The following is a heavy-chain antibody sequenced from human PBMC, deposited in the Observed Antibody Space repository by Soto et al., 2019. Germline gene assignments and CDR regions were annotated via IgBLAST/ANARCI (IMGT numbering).Heavy chain of an antibody. D-gene: IGHD1-26*01. CDR2: ISTTGSYT. CDR1: GFTFNDYY. J-gene: IGHJ4*02. V-gene: IGHV3-11*05. CDR3: ARIVGARLNDY. Sequence: QVQLVESGGGLVKPGGSLRLSCAASGFTFNDYYMTWFRQAPGTGLEWLSCISTTGSYTNYADSVKGRFTISRDNAENSLYLQMDSLRAEDTAVYYCARIVGARLNDYWGQGTMVIVSS.